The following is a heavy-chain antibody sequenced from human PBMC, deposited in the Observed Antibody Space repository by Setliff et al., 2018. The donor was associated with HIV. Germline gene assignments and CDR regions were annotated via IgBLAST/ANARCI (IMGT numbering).Heavy chain of an antibody. D-gene: IGHD5-12*01. Sequence: GGSLRLSCAASGFTSGFAFSHYWMHWVRQVPGKGLAWVSRITNDVSATTYADFVKGRFTISRDNAKNMVYLQMNSLRVEDTAVYYCTTGPYNGYSDWGHGTAVTVSS. CDR1: GFAFSHYW. J-gene: IGHJ4*01. CDR2: ITNDVSAT. V-gene: IGHV3-74*01. CDR3: TTGPYNGYSD.